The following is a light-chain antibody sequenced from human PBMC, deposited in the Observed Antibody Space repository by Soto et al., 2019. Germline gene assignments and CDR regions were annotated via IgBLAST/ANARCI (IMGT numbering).Light chain of an antibody. CDR1: SSNIGSNY. V-gene: IGLV1-47*01. CDR3: AAWDDSLSGHYV. CDR2: RNN. J-gene: IGLJ1*01. Sequence: QSVLTPPPSASGTPGQRVTISCSGSSSNIGSNYVYWYQQLPGTAPKLLIYRNNQRPSGVPDRFSGSKSGTSASLAISGLRSEDEADYYCAAWDDSLSGHYVFGTGTKLTVL.